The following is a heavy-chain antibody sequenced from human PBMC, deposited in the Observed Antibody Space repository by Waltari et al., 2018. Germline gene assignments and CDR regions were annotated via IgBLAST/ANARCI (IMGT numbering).Heavy chain of an antibody. D-gene: IGHD3-9*01. Sequence: EVQLVESGGGLVQPGRSLRLSCAASGFTFDDYPMHWVRQAPGKGLEWVSGISWNSGSIGYADSVKGRFTISRDNAKNSLYLQMNSLRAEDTALYYCAKVFYGAFYFDYWGQGTLVTVSS. CDR3: AKVFYGAFYFDY. V-gene: IGHV3-9*01. J-gene: IGHJ4*02. CDR1: GFTFDDYP. CDR2: ISWNSGSI.